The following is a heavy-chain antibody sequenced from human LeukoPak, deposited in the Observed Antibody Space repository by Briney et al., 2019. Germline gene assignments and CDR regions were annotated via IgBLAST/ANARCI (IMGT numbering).Heavy chain of an antibody. CDR2: IYYSGST. Sequence: PSETLSLTCTVSGGSISSYYWSWIRQPPGKGLEWIGYIYYSGSTNYNPSLKSRVTISVDTSKNQFSLKLSSVTAADTAVYYCASRAGSGDAFDIRGQGTMVTVSS. CDR1: GGSISSYY. D-gene: IGHD6-19*01. CDR3: ASRAGSGDAFDI. V-gene: IGHV4-59*01. J-gene: IGHJ3*02.